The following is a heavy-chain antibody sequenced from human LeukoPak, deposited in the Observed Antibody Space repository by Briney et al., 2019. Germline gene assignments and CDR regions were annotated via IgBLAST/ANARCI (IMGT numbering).Heavy chain of an antibody. CDR3: ARTTEGGYTYDYFYYYYMDV. CDR1: GGSFSGYY. CDR2: INHSEST. Sequence: PSETLSLTCAVYGGSFSGYYWSWIRQPPGKGLEWIGEINHSESTNYNPSLKSRVTISVDTSKNQFSLKLSSVTAADTAVYYCARTTEGGYTYDYFYYYYMDVWGKGTTVTISS. J-gene: IGHJ6*03. D-gene: IGHD5-18*01. V-gene: IGHV4-34*01.